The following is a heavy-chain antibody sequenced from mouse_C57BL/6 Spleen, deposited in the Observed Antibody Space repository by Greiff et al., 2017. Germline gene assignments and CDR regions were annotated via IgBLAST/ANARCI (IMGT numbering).Heavy chain of an antibody. CDR1: GYSFTGYY. CDR2: INPSTGGT. CDR3: ARSKGLYDGYYPDY. V-gene: IGHV1-42*01. J-gene: IGHJ2*01. Sequence: VQLQQSGPELVKPGASVKISCTASGYSFTGYYMNWVTQSPEKSLEWIGEINPSTGGTTYNQKFKAKATLTVDKSSSTAYMQLKSLTSEDSAVYYCARSKGLYDGYYPDYWGQGTTLTVSS. D-gene: IGHD2-3*01.